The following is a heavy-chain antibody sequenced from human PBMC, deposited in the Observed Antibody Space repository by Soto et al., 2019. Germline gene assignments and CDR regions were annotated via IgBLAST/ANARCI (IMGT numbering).Heavy chain of an antibody. Sequence: GWSLRLSCAASGFTFSDYAMGWVRQAPGKGLEWVSSISASGYSTYYADYVKGRFTISRDTSKNTLYLQTNSLRAEDTAMYYCAKRGRDAYKLFDSWGQGSLVTVSS. CDR3: AKRGRDAYKLFDS. D-gene: IGHD1-20*01. CDR2: ISASGYST. J-gene: IGHJ4*02. CDR1: GFTFSDYA. V-gene: IGHV3-23*01.